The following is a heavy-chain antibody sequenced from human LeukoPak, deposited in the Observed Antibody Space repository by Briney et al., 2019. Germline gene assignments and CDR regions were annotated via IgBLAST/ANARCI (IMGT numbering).Heavy chain of an antibody. J-gene: IGHJ4*02. CDR1: GYSFTNYW. V-gene: IGHV5-51*01. CDR2: IYPGDSDI. Sequence: GESLKISCKGSGYSFTNYWIGWVRQMPGKGLEWMGIIYPGDSDIRYSPSFQGQVTISADKSVNTAYLQRSSLKASDTAMYYCARHPIVGATSPIHFDYWGQGTLVTVSS. D-gene: IGHD1-26*01. CDR3: ARHPIVGATSPIHFDY.